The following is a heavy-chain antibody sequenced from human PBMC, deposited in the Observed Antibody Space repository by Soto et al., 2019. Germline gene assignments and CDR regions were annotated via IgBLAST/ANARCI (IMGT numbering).Heavy chain of an antibody. V-gene: IGHV4-39*01. J-gene: IGHJ6*02. Sequence: SETLSLTCTVSSGSISSTSYYWDWNRQPPEKALKRIGAIYYDGTTYYTESLKSRVSISVDTSKNQFSLKVNSVTAADTAVYFCARQGRNTKIVLVKHYAADFWGQGTAVT. CDR1: SGSISSTSYY. CDR2: IYYDGTT. CDR3: ARQGRNTKIVLVKHYAADF. D-gene: IGHD3-22*01.